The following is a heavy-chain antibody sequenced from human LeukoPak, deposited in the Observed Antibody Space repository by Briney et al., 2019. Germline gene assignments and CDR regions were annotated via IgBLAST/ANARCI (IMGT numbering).Heavy chain of an antibody. CDR3: ARLPSSSLVASYYFDY. CDR2: IYYSGST. CDR1: GGSISSYY. V-gene: IGHV4-59*08. J-gene: IGHJ4*02. D-gene: IGHD2-15*01. Sequence: PSETLSLTCTVSGGSISSYYWSWIRQPPGKGLEWIGYIYYSGSTNYNPSLKSRVTISVDTSKNQFSLKLSSVTVADTAVYYCARLPSSSLVASYYFDYWGQGTLVTVSS.